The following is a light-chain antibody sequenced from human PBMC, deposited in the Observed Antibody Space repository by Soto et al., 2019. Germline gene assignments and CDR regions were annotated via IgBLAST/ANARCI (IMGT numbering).Light chain of an antibody. CDR3: LLFNTFPQA. V-gene: IGKV1-13*02. Sequence: AIQLTQSPSSLSASIGDRVTITCRARQGIGSALAWYQQAPGKPPKLLIFDASTLENGVPSRFSGGGSGTEFTLTISRLQPEDFATYYCLLFNTFPQAFGGGTKVEIK. CDR2: DAS. J-gene: IGKJ4*01. CDR1: QGIGSA.